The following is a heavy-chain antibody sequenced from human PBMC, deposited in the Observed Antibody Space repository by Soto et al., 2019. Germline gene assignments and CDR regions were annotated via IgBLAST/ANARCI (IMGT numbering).Heavy chain of an antibody. D-gene: IGHD3-16*02. CDR2: IYHSGST. V-gene: IGHV4-30-2*01. CDR1: GGSISSDAYS. CDR3: ARAYRPINSAYRDWFDL. J-gene: IGHJ2*01. Sequence: SETLSLTCAVSGGSISSDAYSWILIRQPPGKGLEWVGYIYHSGSTYYNPSLKSRVTISVDRSKNRFSLNLNSVTAADTAVYYCARAYRPINSAYRDWFDLWGR.